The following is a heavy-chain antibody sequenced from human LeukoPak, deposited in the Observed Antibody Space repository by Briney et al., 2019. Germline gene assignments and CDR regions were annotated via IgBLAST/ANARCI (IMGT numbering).Heavy chain of an antibody. J-gene: IGHJ6*04. D-gene: IGHD3-10*01. V-gene: IGHV3-30*18. CDR3: TNYGFGESDYYYYGMDV. CDR1: GLTFSSYG. CDR2: ISYDGSNK. Sequence: GGSLRFSCAASGLTFSSYGMHWVRQAPGKGLEWVAVISYDGSNKYYADSVKGRFTISRDNSKNTLYLQMNSLRAEDTAVYYCTNYGFGESDYYYYGMDVWGKGTTVTVSS.